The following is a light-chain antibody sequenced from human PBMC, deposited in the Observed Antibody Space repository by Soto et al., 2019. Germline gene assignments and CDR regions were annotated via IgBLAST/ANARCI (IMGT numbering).Light chain of an antibody. CDR3: QQRSNWPWT. CDR1: QSVRNY. Sequence: EIVLTQSPATLSLSPEERATLSCRASQSVRNYLSWYQQKPGQAPRLLIYDASTRATGIPGRFSGSGSGTDFTLTISSLEPEDFALYYCQQRSNWPWTFGQGTKVEIK. J-gene: IGKJ1*01. CDR2: DAS. V-gene: IGKV3-11*01.